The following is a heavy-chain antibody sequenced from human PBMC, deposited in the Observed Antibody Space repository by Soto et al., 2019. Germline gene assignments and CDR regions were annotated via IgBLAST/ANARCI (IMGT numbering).Heavy chain of an antibody. CDR2: ISWNSGSI. V-gene: IGHV3-9*01. CDR3: ARDSYYHSSSGYYVFDY. Sequence: GGSLRLSCAASGFTFDDYAMHWVRQAPGKGLEWVSGISWNSGSIGYADSVKGRFTISGDNAKNSLYLQMNSLRAEDTALYYCARDSYYHSSSGYYVFDYWGQGTLVTVSS. CDR1: GFTFDDYA. D-gene: IGHD3-22*01. J-gene: IGHJ4*02.